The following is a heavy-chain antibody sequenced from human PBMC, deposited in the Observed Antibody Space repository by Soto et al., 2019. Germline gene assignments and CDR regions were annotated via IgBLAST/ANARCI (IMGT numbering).Heavy chain of an antibody. Sequence: GGSLRLSCAASGFTFSSYAMSWVRQAPGKGLEWVSAISGSGGSTYYADSVKGRFTISRDNSKNTLYLQMNSLRAEDTAVYYCAKVRVVPAAIWFYFDYWGQGTLVTVYS. CDR2: ISGSGGST. V-gene: IGHV3-23*01. J-gene: IGHJ4*02. CDR3: AKVRVVPAAIWFYFDY. CDR1: GFTFSSYA. D-gene: IGHD2-2*02.